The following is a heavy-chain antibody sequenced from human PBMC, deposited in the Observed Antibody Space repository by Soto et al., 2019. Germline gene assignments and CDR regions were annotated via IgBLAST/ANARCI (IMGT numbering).Heavy chain of an antibody. V-gene: IGHV4-4*02. J-gene: IGHJ6*02. CDR2: IYHSGST. D-gene: IGHD6-19*01. CDR3: ARDTTGGAVAAPINYYYYYGMDV. Sequence: SETLSLTCAVSGGSISSSNWWSWVRQPPGKGLEWIGEIYHSGSTNYNPSLKSRVTISVDKSKNQFSLKLSSVTAADTAVYYCARDTTGGAVAAPINYYYYYGMDVWGQGTTVTVSS. CDR1: GGSISSSNW.